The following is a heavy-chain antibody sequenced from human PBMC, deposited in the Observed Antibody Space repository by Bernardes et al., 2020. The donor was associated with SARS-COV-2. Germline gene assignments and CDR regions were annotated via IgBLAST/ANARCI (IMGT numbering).Heavy chain of an antibody. J-gene: IGHJ4*02. V-gene: IGHV3-33*01. CDR1: GFPFISYG. CDR3: ARDPTTWGGIDY. CDR2: IWYDGSNE. Sequence: GGSLRLSCAASGFPFISYGMHWVRQVPGKGLEWVAIIWYDGSNEVYADSVKGRFTISRDNSKNTLYLQMSSLRAEDTAVYYCARDPTTWGGIDYWGQGTLVTVSS. D-gene: IGHD3-16*01.